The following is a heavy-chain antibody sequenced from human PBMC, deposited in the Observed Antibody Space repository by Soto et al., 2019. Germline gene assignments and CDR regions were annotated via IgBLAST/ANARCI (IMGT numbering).Heavy chain of an antibody. Sequence: PSETLSLTCAVYGESFSGYYWTWIRQPPGKGLEWIGEINHSGITYYNPSLKSRVTISVDTSKNQFSLKLTSVTAADTAVYYCARDKIAGLFDYWGQGTLVTVSS. J-gene: IGHJ4*02. CDR3: ARDKIAGLFDY. CDR2: INHSGIT. D-gene: IGHD2-21*01. CDR1: GESFSGYY. V-gene: IGHV4-34*01.